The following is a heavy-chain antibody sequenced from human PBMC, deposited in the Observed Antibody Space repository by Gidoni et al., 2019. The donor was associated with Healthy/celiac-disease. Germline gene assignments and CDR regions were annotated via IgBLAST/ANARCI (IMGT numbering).Heavy chain of an antibody. V-gene: IGHV4-31*03. CDR2: IYYSGGT. J-gene: IGHJ6*02. Sequence: QVQLQESGPGLVKPSQTLSLTCTVSGGSISGGGSYWSWIRQHPGKGLEWIGYIYYSGGTYYNPSLKSRVTIAVDTSKNQFSLKLSSVTAADTAVYYCARELGGAAGPYYGMDVWGQGTTVTVSS. D-gene: IGHD6-13*01. CDR3: ARELGGAAGPYYGMDV. CDR1: GGSISGGGSY.